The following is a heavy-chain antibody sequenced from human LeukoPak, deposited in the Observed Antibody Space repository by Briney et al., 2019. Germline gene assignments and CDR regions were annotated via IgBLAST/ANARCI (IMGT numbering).Heavy chain of an antibody. CDR2: INPNSGGT. D-gene: IGHD4-17*01. V-gene: IGHV1-2*02. Sequence: ASVKVSCKASGYTFTGYYMHWVRQAPGQGLEWMGWINPNSGGTNYAQKFQGRVTMTRDTSTSTAYMELSRLRSDDTAVYYCATSYDYGDYGGFDYWGQGTLVTVSS. CDR1: GYTFTGYY. J-gene: IGHJ4*02. CDR3: ATSYDYGDYGGFDY.